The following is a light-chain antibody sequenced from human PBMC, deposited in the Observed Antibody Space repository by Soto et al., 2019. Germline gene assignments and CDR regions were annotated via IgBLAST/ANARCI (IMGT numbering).Light chain of an antibody. V-gene: IGLV2-11*01. CDR1: SSDVGAYNY. CDR2: HVS. J-gene: IGLJ1*01. CDR3: CTDAGTYKV. Sequence: QSVLTQPRSVSGSPGQSVTIPCTGTSSDVGAYNYVSWYQQHPGKAPKLMIYHVSKRPSGVPDRFSGSKSGNAASLTISGLQAEDEADYYCCTDAGTYKVFGTGTKVTVL.